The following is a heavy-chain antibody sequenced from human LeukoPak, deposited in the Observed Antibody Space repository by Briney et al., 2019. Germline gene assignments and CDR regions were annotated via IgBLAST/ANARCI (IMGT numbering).Heavy chain of an antibody. V-gene: IGHV4-61*02. CDR1: GGSISSGSYY. J-gene: IGHJ5*02. CDR2: IYSTGST. Sequence: SETLSLTCTVSGGSISSGSYYWSWIRQPAGKGLEWIGRIYSTGSTNHNPSLKTRVTISVDTSKNQFSLRLSSVTAADTAVYYCARAAERDWFDPWGQGTLVTVSS. CDR3: ARAAERDWFDP.